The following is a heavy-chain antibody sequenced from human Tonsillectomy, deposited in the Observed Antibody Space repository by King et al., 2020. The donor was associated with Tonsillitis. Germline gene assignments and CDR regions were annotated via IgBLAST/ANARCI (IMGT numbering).Heavy chain of an antibody. CDR2: IKSKTDGGTT. V-gene: IGHV3-15*01. CDR3: TTLYVWGSYRYADP. J-gene: IGHJ5*02. D-gene: IGHD3-16*02. Sequence: QLVQSGGGLVKPGGSLRLSCAASGFTFSNAWMSWVRQAPGKGLEWVGRIKSKTDGGTTDYAAPVKGRFTISRDDSKNTLYLQMNSLKTEDTAVYYCTTLYVWGSYRYADPWGQGTLVTVSS. CDR1: GFTFSNAW.